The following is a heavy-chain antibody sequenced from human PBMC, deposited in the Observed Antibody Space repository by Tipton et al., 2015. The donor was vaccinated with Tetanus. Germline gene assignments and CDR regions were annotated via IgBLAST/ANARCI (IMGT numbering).Heavy chain of an antibody. CDR2: VPHGGST. CDR1: GGSFSGNY. CDR3: ARGQAGPRANV. V-gene: IGHV4-34*01. D-gene: IGHD6-19*01. J-gene: IGHJ6*02. Sequence: TLSLTCVVYGGSFSGNYWNWIRQPPGKGLEWIGEVPHGGSTTYNPSLKSRVTISVDTSKNQFSLKLTSVTAADTAVYYCARGQAGPRANVWGQGTTVIVSS.